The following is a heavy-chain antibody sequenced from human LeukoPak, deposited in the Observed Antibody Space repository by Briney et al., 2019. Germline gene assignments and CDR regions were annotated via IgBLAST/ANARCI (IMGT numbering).Heavy chain of an antibody. V-gene: IGHV3-74*01. CDR2: IETDGSVI. D-gene: IGHD3-3*01. J-gene: IGHJ4*02. Sequence: GGSLRLSCTASGFSLGDYWMHWVRQVPGKGLMWVSRIETDGSVITYADSVKGRFTISRDNAKNTLYLQLNTLRVEDSAVYYCARERHWSGHDQWGQGTLVTVSS. CDR3: ARERHWSGHDQ. CDR1: GFSLGDYW.